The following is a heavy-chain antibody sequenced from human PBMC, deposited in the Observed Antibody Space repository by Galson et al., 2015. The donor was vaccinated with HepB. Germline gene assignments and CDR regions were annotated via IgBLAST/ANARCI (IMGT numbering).Heavy chain of an antibody. CDR3: VRTFDSSGPYPDFDN. J-gene: IGHJ4*02. CDR2: IYWDDDK. Sequence: PALVKPTQTLTLTCTFSGFSLSTSGVGVGWIRQPPGKALEWLAHIYWDDDKRHSPSLQSRLTITKDTSKNQVVLRMTNMDPVDTATYYCVRTFDSSGPYPDFDNWGQGILVTVSS. V-gene: IGHV2-5*02. D-gene: IGHD3-22*01. CDR1: GFSLSTSGVG.